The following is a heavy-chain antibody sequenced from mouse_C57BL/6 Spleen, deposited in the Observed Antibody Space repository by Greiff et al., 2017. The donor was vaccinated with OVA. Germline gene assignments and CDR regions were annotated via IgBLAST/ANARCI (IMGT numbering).Heavy chain of an antibody. J-gene: IGHJ1*03. CDR1: GFSLTSYG. Sequence: VKVEESGPGLVAPSQSLSITCTVSGFSLTSYGVDWVRQPPGQGLEWLGVIWGGGSTNYNSALMSRLSISNDNSKSQVFLKMNSLQTDDTAMYYCTKRPGSNYWYFDVWGTGTTVTVSS. V-gene: IGHV2-9*01. CDR3: TKRPGSNYWYFDV. D-gene: IGHD1-1*01. CDR2: IWGGGST.